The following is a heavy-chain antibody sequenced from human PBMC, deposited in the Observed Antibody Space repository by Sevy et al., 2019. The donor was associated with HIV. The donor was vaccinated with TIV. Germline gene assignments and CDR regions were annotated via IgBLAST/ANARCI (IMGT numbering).Heavy chain of an antibody. CDR3: ARVGCSSTSCYVDAFDI. CDR1: GFTFSSYE. J-gene: IGHJ3*02. D-gene: IGHD2-2*01. Sequence: GESLKISCAASGFTFSSYEMNWVRQAPGKGLEWVSYISSSGSTIYYADSVKGRFTISRDNAKNSLYLQMNSLRAEDTAVYYCARVGCSSTSCYVDAFDIWGQGTMVTVSS. V-gene: IGHV3-48*03. CDR2: ISSSGSTI.